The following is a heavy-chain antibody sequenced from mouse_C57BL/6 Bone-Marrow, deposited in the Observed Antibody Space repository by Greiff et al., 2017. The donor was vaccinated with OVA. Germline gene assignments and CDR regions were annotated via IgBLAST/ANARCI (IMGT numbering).Heavy chain of an antibody. CDR2: IHPNSGST. Sequence: QVQLQQSGAELAKPGASVKLSCKASGYTFTSYWMHWVKQRPGQGLEWIGMIHPNSGSTNYNEKFKSKATLTVDKSSSTAYMQLSSLTSEDSAVYYCARSAYGYDVWLAYWGQGTLVTVSA. V-gene: IGHV1-64*01. CDR1: GYTFTSYW. D-gene: IGHD2-2*01. CDR3: ARSAYGYDVWLAY. J-gene: IGHJ3*01.